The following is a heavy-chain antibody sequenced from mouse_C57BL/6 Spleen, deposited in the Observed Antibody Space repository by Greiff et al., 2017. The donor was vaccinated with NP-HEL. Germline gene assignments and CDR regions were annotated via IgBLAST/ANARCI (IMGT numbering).Heavy chain of an antibody. CDR3: ARSLGSGGWYFEV. Sequence: VQLQQSGAELVKPGASVKISCKASGYAFSSYWMNWVKQRPGKGLEWIGPIYPGDGDTNYNGKFKGKATLTVDKSSSTAYMQLSSLTSEDSAVDFCARSLGSGGWYFEVWGTGTTVTVAS. CDR2: IYPGDGDT. V-gene: IGHV1-80*01. D-gene: IGHD1-1*01. CDR1: GYAFSSYW. J-gene: IGHJ1*03.